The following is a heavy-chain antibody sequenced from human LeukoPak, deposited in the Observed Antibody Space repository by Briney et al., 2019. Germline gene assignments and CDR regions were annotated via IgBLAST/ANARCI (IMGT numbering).Heavy chain of an antibody. CDR1: GYTFTSYA. J-gene: IGHJ3*02. Sequence: ASVTVSCKASGYTFTSYAMHWVRQAPGQRLEWMGWINAGNGNTKYSQKFQGRVTITRDTSASTAYMELSSLRSEDTAVYYCARERGWWDAFDIWGQGTMVTVSS. CDR2: INAGNGNT. V-gene: IGHV1-3*01. D-gene: IGHD2-15*01. CDR3: ARERGWWDAFDI.